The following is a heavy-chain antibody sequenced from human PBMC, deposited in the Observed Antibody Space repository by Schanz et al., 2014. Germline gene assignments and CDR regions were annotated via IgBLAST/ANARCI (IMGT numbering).Heavy chain of an antibody. V-gene: IGHV3-74*01. CDR2: INSVGSNT. J-gene: IGHJ2*01. Sequence: EVQLVESGGGLVQPGGSLRLSCAASGFMFSSYGIHWVRQDPGKGLVWVARINSVGSNTDYADSVTGRFTISRDNAKNTLYLQMNTLRAEDTAVYYCAKDAPYPFDLWGRGTLITVSS. CDR1: GFMFSSYG. CDR3: AKDAPYPFDL.